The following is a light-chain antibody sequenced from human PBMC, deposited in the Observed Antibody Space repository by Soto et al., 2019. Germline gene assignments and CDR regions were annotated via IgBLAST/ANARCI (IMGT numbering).Light chain of an antibody. V-gene: IGKV3-20*01. CDR1: QSVSSRS. J-gene: IGKJ1*01. CDR3: QQYGSLSWT. Sequence: EIVLTQSPGTLSLSPGERATLSCRASQSVSSRSLAWYQQKPGQAPRLLIYGASSRATGIPDRFSGSGSGTDFTLTISRLEPEDFAVYYCQQYGSLSWTFGQGTKVDIK. CDR2: GAS.